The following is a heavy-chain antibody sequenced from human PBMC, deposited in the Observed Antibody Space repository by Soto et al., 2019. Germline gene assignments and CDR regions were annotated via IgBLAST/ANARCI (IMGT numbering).Heavy chain of an antibody. J-gene: IGHJ4*02. CDR2: IIPILDIT. D-gene: IGHD5-12*01. CDR1: GSTFSNHI. Sequence: QVQLVQSGAEVKKPGSSVKVSCKASGSTFSNHIITWVRQAPGQGLEWMGRIIPILDITNYAQKFQGRVTLTADKSTTTAYMEVSSLSSEDTAVYYCARDSPIGSTFSGHDDIDSWGQGTLVTVSS. CDR3: ARDSPIGSTFSGHDDIDS. V-gene: IGHV1-69*08.